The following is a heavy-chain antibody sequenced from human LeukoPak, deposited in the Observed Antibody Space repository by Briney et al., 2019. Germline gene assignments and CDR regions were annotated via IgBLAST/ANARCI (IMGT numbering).Heavy chain of an antibody. D-gene: IGHD1-14*01. CDR3: ARLGTPTFYYYMDV. CDR1: GYTFTSYA. J-gene: IGHJ6*03. V-gene: IGHV7-4-1*02. CDR2: INTNTGNP. Sequence: ASVKVSCKASGYTFTSYAMNWVRQAPGQGLEWMGWINTNTGNPTYAQGFTGRFVFSLDTSVSTAYLQISSLKAEDTAVYYCARLGTPTFYYYMDVWGKGTTVTVSS.